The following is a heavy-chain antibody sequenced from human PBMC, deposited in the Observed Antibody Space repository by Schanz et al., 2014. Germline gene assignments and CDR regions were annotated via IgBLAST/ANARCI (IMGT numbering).Heavy chain of an antibody. V-gene: IGHV3-30*04. D-gene: IGHD3-22*01. CDR1: GFTFSNYI. Sequence: VQLVESGGGLVQPGGSLRLSCAASGFTFSNYIMHWVRQAPGKGPEWVAVVPYDGSKKYYTDSVKGRFTISRDDSKNTLYLQMNSLRTEDTAVYFCAKSYDTSGYSGFDYWGQGTLVTVSS. CDR3: AKSYDTSGYSGFDY. CDR2: VPYDGSKK. J-gene: IGHJ4*02.